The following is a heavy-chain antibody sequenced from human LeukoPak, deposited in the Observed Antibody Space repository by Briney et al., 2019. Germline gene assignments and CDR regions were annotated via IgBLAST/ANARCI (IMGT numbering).Heavy chain of an antibody. CDR3: VKGRSGWYPAWFDP. CDR1: GFTFSGYG. CDR2: ISYDGSNK. D-gene: IGHD6-19*01. J-gene: IGHJ5*02. V-gene: IGHV3-30*18. Sequence: PGGSLRLSCAASGFTFSGYGMHWVRQTPVKGLEWVAVISYDGSNKYYADSVKGRFTISRDNSKNTLYLQMNSLRAEDTAVYYCVKGRSGWYPAWFDPWGQGTLVTVSS.